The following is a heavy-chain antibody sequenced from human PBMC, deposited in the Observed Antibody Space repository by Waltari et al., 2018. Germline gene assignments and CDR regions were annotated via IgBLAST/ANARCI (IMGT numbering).Heavy chain of an antibody. Sequence: HVQLQQSGPGLVKSSQTLSLNCVIYGDRVATNSAYSHWNRQSPSRGLEWLGRTYYRSYKSKWSYDYAVSVRSRLSINPDTSKNQFSLQLISVTPEDTAVYYCTREFSSTFDYWGQGTLVTVSS. D-gene: IGHD6-13*01. CDR2: TYYRSYKSKWSY. CDR1: GDRVATNSAY. V-gene: IGHV6-1*01. CDR3: TREFSSTFDY. J-gene: IGHJ4*02.